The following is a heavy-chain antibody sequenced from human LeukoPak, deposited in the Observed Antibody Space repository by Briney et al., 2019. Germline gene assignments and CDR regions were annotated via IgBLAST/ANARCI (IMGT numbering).Heavy chain of an antibody. J-gene: IGHJ4*02. CDR2: LYYTGSA. D-gene: IGHD5-24*01. CDR1: GYSISSGVY. Sequence: PSETLSLTCGVSGYSISSGVYWGWIRQPPGKGLQWIGSLYYTGSAEYNPSLKSRLTMSMDKSKNQFPLKLNPVTAADTAVYYCARLWSGYNFDYWGQGTLVTVSS. V-gene: IGHV4-38-2*01. CDR3: ARLWSGYNFDY.